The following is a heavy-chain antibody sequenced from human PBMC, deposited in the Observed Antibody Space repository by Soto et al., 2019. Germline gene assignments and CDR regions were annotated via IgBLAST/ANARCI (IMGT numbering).Heavy chain of an antibody. CDR2: IWYDGSNK. D-gene: IGHD3-3*01. CDR3: ARANYDFWSGSNYYYYGMDV. V-gene: IGHV3-33*01. J-gene: IGHJ6*02. Sequence: QVQLVESGGGVVQPGRSLRLSCAASGFTFSSYGMHWVRQAPGKGLEWVAVIWYDGSNKYYADSVKGRFTISRDNSKNTRYLQMNSLRAEDTAVYYCARANYDFWSGSNYYYYGMDVWGQGTTVTVSS. CDR1: GFTFSSYG.